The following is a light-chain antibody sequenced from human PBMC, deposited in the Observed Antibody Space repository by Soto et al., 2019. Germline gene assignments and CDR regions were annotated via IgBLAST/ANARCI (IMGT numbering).Light chain of an antibody. Sequence: QSALTQPASVSGSPGQSITISCTGTSSDVGGYNFVSWYQQHPGKAPKLMIYDVSNRPSGAPNRFSGSKSGNTASLTIYGLQAEDEADYYCSSYTSSSTYVFGTGTKVTVL. CDR2: DVS. J-gene: IGLJ1*01. CDR1: SSDVGGYNF. V-gene: IGLV2-14*01. CDR3: SSYTSSSTYV.